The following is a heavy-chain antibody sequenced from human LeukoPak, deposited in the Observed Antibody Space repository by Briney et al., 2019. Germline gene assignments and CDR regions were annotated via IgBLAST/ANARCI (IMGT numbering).Heavy chain of an antibody. CDR2: IHPEDRET. V-gene: IGHV1-24*01. J-gene: IGHJ4*02. D-gene: IGHD2-15*01. CDR3: ATDAYCSGGSCYNFDY. CDR1: GHIVTELS. Sequence: ASVKVSCKVSGHIVTELSFHWVRQAPGKGLEWMGGIHPEDRETIYAQKFQGRVTMTEDTTTDTAYMELSSLGSEDTAVNYCATDAYCSGGSCYNFDYWGQGTLVTVSS.